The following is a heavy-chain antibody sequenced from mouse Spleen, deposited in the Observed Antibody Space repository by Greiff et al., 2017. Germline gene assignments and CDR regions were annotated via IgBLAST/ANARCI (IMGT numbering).Heavy chain of an antibody. CDR3: AIGNYYGSSYVGYAMDY. V-gene: IGHV1-55*01. Sequence: VQLQQPGAELVKPGASVKMSCKASGYTFTSYWITWVKQRPGQGLEWIGDIYPGSGSTNYNEKFKSKATLTVDTSSSTAYMQLSSLTSEDSAVYYCAIGNYYGSSYVGYAMDYWGQGTSVTVSS. CDR2: IYPGSGST. J-gene: IGHJ4*01. D-gene: IGHD1-1*01. CDR1: GYTFTSYW.